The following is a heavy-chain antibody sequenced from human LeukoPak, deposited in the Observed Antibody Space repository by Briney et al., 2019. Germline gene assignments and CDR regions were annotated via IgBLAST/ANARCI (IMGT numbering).Heavy chain of an antibody. J-gene: IGHJ6*02. CDR1: GFTFSDYY. CDR2: ISSSGSTI. D-gene: IGHD3-3*01. CDR3: ARDYDFWSGYYRYGMDV. Sequence: GGSLRLSCAASGFTFSDYYMSWIRQAPGKGLEWVSYISSSGSTIYYADSVKGRFTISRDNAKNSLYPQMNSLRAEDTAVYYCARDYDFWSGYYRYGMDVWGQGTTVTVSS. V-gene: IGHV3-11*01.